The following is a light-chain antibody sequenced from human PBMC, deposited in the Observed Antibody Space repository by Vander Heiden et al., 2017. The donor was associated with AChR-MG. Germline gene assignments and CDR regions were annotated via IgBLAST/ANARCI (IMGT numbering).Light chain of an antibody. CDR2: KAS. CDR1: ESISSW. J-gene: IGKJ1*01. CDR3: QQYHGYWT. Sequence: DIQMTQSPSTLSASVGDSISITCRASESISSWVAWYQQKPGHAPKLLIYKASSLESGVPSRFSGSGSGTEYTLTISSLQPDDFATYYCQQYHGYWTFGQGTKVEIK. V-gene: IGKV1-5*03.